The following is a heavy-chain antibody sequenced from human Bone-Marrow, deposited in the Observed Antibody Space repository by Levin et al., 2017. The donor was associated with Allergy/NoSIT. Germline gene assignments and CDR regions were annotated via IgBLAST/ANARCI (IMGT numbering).Heavy chain of an antibody. D-gene: IGHD2-15*01. CDR1: GDSISSGGYY. CDR3: ARGDCSGGSCYSPGGY. J-gene: IGHJ4*02. V-gene: IGHV4-30-4*01. CDR2: IHHSGTA. Sequence: SETLSLTCTVSGDSISSGGYYWSWFRQPPGKGPEWIGYIHHSGTAYYNPSLKSRVTISVDTSKNQISLRLTSVTAADTAVYYWARGDCSGGSCYSPGGYWGQGTLVTVSS.